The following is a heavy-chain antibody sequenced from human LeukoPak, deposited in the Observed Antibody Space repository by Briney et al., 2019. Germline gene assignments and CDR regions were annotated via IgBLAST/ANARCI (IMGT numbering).Heavy chain of an antibody. J-gene: IGHJ5*02. Sequence: SETLSLTCTVSGGSISSSSYYWGWIRQPPGKGLEWIGRIDPSGSINYTPSLKSRVTMSLDTSKNQFSLRLTSVTATDTAVYYCARDHLIAARPFDPWGQGTLVTVSS. CDR3: ARDHLIAARPFDP. CDR1: GGSISSSSYY. D-gene: IGHD6-6*01. V-gene: IGHV4-39*07. CDR2: IDPSGSI.